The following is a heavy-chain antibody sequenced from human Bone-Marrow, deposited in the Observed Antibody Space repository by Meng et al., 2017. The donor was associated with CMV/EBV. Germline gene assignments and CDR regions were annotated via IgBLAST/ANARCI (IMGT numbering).Heavy chain of an antibody. CDR2: IKQDGSAE. CDR3: ARVFAREGSAFNAFDI. D-gene: IGHD2-21*01. CDR1: GFTFSRYW. Sequence: GESLKISCAASGFTFSRYWMSWVRQAPGKGLEWVANIKQDGSAEEYVDSVKGRFIISRDNGKNSLYLQVNNLRVEDTAVYYCARVFAREGSAFNAFDIWGRGTIVTVSS. J-gene: IGHJ3*02. V-gene: IGHV3-7*01.